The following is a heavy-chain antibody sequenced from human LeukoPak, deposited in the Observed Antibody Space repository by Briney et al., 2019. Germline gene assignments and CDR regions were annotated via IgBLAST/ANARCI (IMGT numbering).Heavy chain of an antibody. CDR2: INSDGSST. Sequence: GGSLRLSCAASGFTFSSYWMHWVRQAPVKGLVWVSRINSDGSSTSYADSVKGRFTTSRDNAKNTLYLQMNSLRAEDTAVYYCARGLRFLEWSLDYWGQGTLVTVSS. V-gene: IGHV3-74*01. CDR3: ARGLRFLEWSLDY. D-gene: IGHD3-3*01. J-gene: IGHJ4*02. CDR1: GFTFSSYW.